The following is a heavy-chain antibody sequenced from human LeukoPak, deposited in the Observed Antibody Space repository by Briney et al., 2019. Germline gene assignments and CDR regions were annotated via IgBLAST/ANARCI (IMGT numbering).Heavy chain of an antibody. CDR1: GFTFSSYE. J-gene: IGHJ6*04. V-gene: IGHV3-48*03. CDR2: ISSSGSTI. D-gene: IGHD3-3*01. CDR3: ARDYDFWSGVDV. Sequence: RGSLRLSCAASGFTFSSYEMNWVRQAPGKGLEWVSYISSSGSTIYYADSVKGRFTISRDNAKNSLYLQMNSLRAEDTAVYYCARDYDFWSGVDVWGKGTTVTVSS.